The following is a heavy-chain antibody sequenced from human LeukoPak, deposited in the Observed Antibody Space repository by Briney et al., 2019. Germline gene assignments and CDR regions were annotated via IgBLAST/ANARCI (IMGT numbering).Heavy chain of an antibody. D-gene: IGHD3-9*01. CDR3: AKDLDASPPYYDILTGYPRPFDY. V-gene: IGHV3-23*01. CDR2: ISGSGGST. Sequence: GGSLRLSCAASGFTFSSYGMSWVRQAPGKGLEWVSAISGSGGSTYYADSVKGRFTISRDNSKNTPYLQMNSLRAEDTAVYYCAKDLDASPPYYDILTGYPRPFDYWGQGTLVTVSS. CDR1: GFTFSSYG. J-gene: IGHJ4*02.